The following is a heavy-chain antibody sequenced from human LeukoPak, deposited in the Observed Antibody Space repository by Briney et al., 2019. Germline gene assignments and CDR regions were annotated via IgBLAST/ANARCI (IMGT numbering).Heavy chain of an antibody. J-gene: IGHJ4*02. CDR1: AFIFGGHW. D-gene: IGHD5-24*01. CDR3: ARADERWLQRYFDY. Sequence: GGSLRLSCEGSAFIFGGHWMNWVRQTPGKGLEWVASIKEDGSERQYVDSVKGRFSISRDNTKGSLFLQLNSLRAEDTAVYYCARADERWLQRYFDYWGQGTLVTVSS. V-gene: IGHV3-7*03. CDR2: IKEDGSER.